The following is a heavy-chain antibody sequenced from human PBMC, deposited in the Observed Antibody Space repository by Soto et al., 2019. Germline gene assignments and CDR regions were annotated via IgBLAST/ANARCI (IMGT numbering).Heavy chain of an antibody. V-gene: IGHV1-8*01. Sequence: QAHLEQSGTELKRPGASVKVSCKASGYTFSDFDINWLRHASGPGPEWMGWMNAKSGDTFFAQRFQDKFNMTWDTSLSTAYMEVGSLTADDTAIYYCARGNPFNYAGFDVWGQGTTVAVSS. D-gene: IGHD3-16*01. CDR3: ARGNPFNYAGFDV. J-gene: IGHJ6*02. CDR2: MNAKSGDT. CDR1: GYTFSDFD.